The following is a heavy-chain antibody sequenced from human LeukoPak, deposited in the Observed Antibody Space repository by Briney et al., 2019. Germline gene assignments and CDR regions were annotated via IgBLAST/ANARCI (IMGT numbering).Heavy chain of an antibody. Sequence: PSETLSLTCAVYRGSFSAHYWTWIRQSPGKGLEWIGEVNHSGITNCNPSLKSRVTISVDTSKNQFSLRLSSVTAADTAVYYCARVVGEYYDILTGYYNDYYGMDVWGQGTTVTVSS. D-gene: IGHD3-9*01. CDR1: RGSFSAHY. V-gene: IGHV4-34*01. CDR2: VNHSGIT. CDR3: ARVVGEYYDILTGYYNDYYGMDV. J-gene: IGHJ6*02.